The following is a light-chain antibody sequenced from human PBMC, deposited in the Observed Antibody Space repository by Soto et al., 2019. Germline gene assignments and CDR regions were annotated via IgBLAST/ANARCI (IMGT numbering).Light chain of an antibody. J-gene: IGKJ2*01. CDR3: QQGNNWPLT. Sequence: EIVMTQSPATLSVSPGERATLSCRASQSISTELAWYQQKPGQPPRLLIYSASTRATGVPARFTGSGSGSEFTLTIGGLQSEDFAVYYCQQGNNWPLTFGQGTRLEI. CDR1: QSISTE. CDR2: SAS. V-gene: IGKV3-15*01.